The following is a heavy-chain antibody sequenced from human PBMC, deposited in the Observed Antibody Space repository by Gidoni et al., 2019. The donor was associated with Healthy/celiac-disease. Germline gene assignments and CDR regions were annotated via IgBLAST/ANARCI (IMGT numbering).Heavy chain of an antibody. Sequence: EVQLVESGGGLVQPGGSLRLSCSASGLTFSSYAMHWVRQAPGKGLEYVSGISSNGGSTYYEDSVKGRFTISRDNSKNTLYLQMSSLRAEDTAVYYCVKTLSTLIPYGMDVWGQGTTVTVSS. D-gene: IGHD3-3*02. CDR2: ISSNGGST. CDR1: GLTFSSYA. CDR3: VKTLSTLIPYGMDV. V-gene: IGHV3-64D*06. J-gene: IGHJ6*02.